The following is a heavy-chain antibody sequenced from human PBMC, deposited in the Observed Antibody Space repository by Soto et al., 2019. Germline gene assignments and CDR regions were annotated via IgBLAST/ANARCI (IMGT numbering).Heavy chain of an antibody. D-gene: IGHD2-15*01. V-gene: IGHV4-34*01. CDR3: ARTVVVVAATRPTDYYGMDV. CDR1: GGSFSGYY. J-gene: IGHJ6*02. Sequence: SETLSLTCAVYGGSFSGYYWSWIRQPPGKGLEWIGEINHSGSTNYNPSLKSRVTISVDTSKNQFSLKLSSVTAADTAVYYCARTVVVVAATRPTDYYGMDVWGQGTTVTVSS. CDR2: INHSGST.